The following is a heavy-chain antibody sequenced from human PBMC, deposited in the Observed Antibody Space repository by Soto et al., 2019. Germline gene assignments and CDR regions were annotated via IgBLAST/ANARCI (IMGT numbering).Heavy chain of an antibody. D-gene: IGHD1-20*01. Sequence: GGSLRLSCAASGFTFSSYGMHWVRQAPGKGLEWVAVIWYDGSNKYYADSVKGRFTISRDNSKNTLYLQMNSLRAEDTAVYYCAGDMIEYNWNLDYWGQGTLVTVS. CDR2: IWYDGSNK. V-gene: IGHV3-33*01. J-gene: IGHJ4*02. CDR1: GFTFSSYG. CDR3: AGDMIEYNWNLDY.